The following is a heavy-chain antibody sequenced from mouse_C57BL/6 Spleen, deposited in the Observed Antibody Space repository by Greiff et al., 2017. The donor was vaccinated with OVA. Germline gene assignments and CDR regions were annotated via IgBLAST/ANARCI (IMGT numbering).Heavy chain of an antibody. CDR3: ARNSNLYAMDY. CDR1: GYTFTSYW. CDR2: IYPSDSET. Sequence: QVQLQQSGAELVRPGSSVKLSCKASGYTFTSYWMDWVKQRPGQGLEWIGNIYPSDSETHYNQKFKDKATLTVDKSSSTAYMQLSSLTSEDSAVYYCARNSNLYAMDYWGQGTSVTVSS. D-gene: IGHD2-5*01. J-gene: IGHJ4*01. V-gene: IGHV1-61*01.